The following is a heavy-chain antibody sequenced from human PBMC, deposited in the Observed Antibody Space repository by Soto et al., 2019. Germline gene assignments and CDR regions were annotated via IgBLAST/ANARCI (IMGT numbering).Heavy chain of an antibody. CDR2: IYYSGST. V-gene: IGHV4-31*03. J-gene: IGHJ5*02. Sequence: SETLSLTCTVSGGSISSGGYYWSWIRQHPGKGLEWIGYIYYSGSTYYNPSLKSRVTISVDTSKNQFSLKLSSVTAADTAVYYCARETKLAAKGYSSSSDWFDPWGQGTLVTVSS. CDR1: GGSISSGGYY. CDR3: ARETKLAAKGYSSSSDWFDP. D-gene: IGHD6-6*01.